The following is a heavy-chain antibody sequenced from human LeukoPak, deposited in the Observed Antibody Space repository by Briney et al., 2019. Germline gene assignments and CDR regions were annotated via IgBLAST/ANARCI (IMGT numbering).Heavy chain of an antibody. V-gene: IGHV6-1*01. J-gene: IGHJ4*02. D-gene: IGHD3-3*02. CDR2: TYYRSKWYN. CDR3: ARSISSGGFRLDY. Sequence: SQTLSLTCAISGDSASSNTAAWNWIRQSPSRGLEWLGRTYYRSKWYNDYAVSVKSRITINPDTSKNQFSLQLYSVTPEDTAVYYCARSISSGGFRLDYWGQGTLVTVSS. CDR1: GDSASSNTAA.